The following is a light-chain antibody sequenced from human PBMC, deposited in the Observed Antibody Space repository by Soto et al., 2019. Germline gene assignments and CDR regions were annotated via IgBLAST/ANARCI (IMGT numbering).Light chain of an antibody. V-gene: IGKV1-5*01. CDR2: DVS. Sequence: DIQMTQSPPTLSASVGDRVTITCRASQSISSWFAWYQPRPGKAPNLLIYDVSSLESGVPSRSSGSGSGTEFTLTISSLQPDDFATYYCQQYTNYPWTFGQGTKVGIK. CDR3: QQYTNYPWT. J-gene: IGKJ1*01. CDR1: QSISSW.